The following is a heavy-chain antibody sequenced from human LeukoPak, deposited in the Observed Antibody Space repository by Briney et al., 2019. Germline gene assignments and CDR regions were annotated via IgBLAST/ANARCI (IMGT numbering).Heavy chain of an antibody. Sequence: GGSLRLSCAASGFTFSDYYMSWIRQAPGKGLEWVSYISSSGSTIYYADSVKGRFTISRDNAKNSLYLQMNSLRAEDTAVYYCASLVVPAITMEGYYYMDVWGKGTTVTVSS. D-gene: IGHD2-2*01. CDR2: ISSSGSTI. J-gene: IGHJ6*03. CDR1: GFTFSDYY. V-gene: IGHV3-11*04. CDR3: ASLVVPAITMEGYYYMDV.